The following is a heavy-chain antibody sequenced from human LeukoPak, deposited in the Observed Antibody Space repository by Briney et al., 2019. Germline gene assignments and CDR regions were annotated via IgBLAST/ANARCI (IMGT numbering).Heavy chain of an antibody. CDR1: GYTFTSYY. CDR3: ARGTHTVGVVIQFYY. CDR2: INPNSGGT. Sequence: ASVKVSCKASGYTFTSYYMHWVRQAPGQGLEWMGWINPNSGGTNYAQKFQGRVTITRDTSISTAYMELSRLRSDDTAVYYCARGTHTVGVVIQFYYWGQGTLVTVSS. D-gene: IGHD3-3*01. V-gene: IGHV1-2*02. J-gene: IGHJ4*02.